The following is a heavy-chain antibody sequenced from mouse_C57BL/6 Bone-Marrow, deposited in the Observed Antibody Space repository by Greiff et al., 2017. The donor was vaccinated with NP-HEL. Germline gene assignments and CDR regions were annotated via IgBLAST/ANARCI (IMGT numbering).Heavy chain of an antibody. CDR3: ARFGGYPLYYFDY. V-gene: IGHV1-75*01. J-gene: IGHJ2*01. Sequence: VQLQQSGPELVKPGASVKISCKASGYTFTDYYINWVKQRPGQGLEWIGWIFPGSGSTYYNEKFKGKATLTVDKSSSTAYMFLSSLTSEDSAVYFCARFGGYPLYYFDYWGQGTTLTVSS. CDR1: GYTFTDYY. D-gene: IGHD2-2*01. CDR2: IFPGSGST.